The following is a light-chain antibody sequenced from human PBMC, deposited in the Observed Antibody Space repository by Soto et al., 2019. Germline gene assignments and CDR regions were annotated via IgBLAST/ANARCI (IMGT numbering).Light chain of an antibody. Sequence: QSALTQPRSVSGSPGQSVTISCTGTSSDVGAYDFVSWHQHHPGKAPKVIMYDVNKRPSGVPDRFSGSKSGNTASLTISGLQAEDEADYYCCSYAGSYTFVFGIGTKVTVL. J-gene: IGLJ1*01. CDR2: DVN. CDR3: CSYAGSYTFV. V-gene: IGLV2-11*01. CDR1: SSDVGAYDF.